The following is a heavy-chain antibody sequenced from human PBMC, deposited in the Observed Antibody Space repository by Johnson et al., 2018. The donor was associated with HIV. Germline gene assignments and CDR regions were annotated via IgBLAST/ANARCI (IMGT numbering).Heavy chain of an antibody. J-gene: IGHJ3*02. CDR3: ARGGYCTGGVCLGDAFDI. V-gene: IGHV3-20*04. D-gene: IGHD2-8*02. CDR2: INWNGGST. CDR1: GFTFDDYG. Sequence: VQLVESGGGVVRPGGSLRLSCAASGFTFDDYGMSWVRQAPGKGLEWVSGINWNGGSTGYADSVKGRFPISRDNAKNSLYLQMNSLRAEDTALYYCARGGYCTGGVCLGDAFDIWGQGTMVTVSS.